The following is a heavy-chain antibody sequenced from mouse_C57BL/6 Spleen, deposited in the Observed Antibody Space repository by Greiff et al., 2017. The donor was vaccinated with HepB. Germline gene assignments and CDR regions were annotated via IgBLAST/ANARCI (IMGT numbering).Heavy chain of an antibody. CDR1: GYTFTSYW. CDR3: ARRYDYAFDY. Sequence: QVQLQQSGAELAKPGASVKLSCKASGYTFTSYWMHWVKQRPGQGLEWIGYINPSSGYTKYNQKFKDKATFTADKSSSTAYMQLSSLTYEDSAVYYCARRYDYAFDYWGQGTTLTVSS. D-gene: IGHD2-4*01. V-gene: IGHV1-7*01. J-gene: IGHJ2*01. CDR2: INPSSGYT.